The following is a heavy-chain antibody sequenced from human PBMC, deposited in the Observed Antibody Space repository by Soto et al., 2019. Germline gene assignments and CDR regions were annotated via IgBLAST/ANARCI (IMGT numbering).Heavy chain of an antibody. CDR1: GDSVSSNTVF. D-gene: IGHD2-21*02. J-gene: IGHJ4*02. V-gene: IGHV6-1*01. CDR2: TYYRSKWSN. Sequence: SQTLSLTCAISGDSVSSNTVFWNWIRQSPSRGLEWLGRTYYRSKWSNDYAVSVKSRITINPDTFRNQFSLQLNSVTPEDTAIYYCARTRDSLFDYWGQGTPVTVSS. CDR3: ARTRDSLFDY.